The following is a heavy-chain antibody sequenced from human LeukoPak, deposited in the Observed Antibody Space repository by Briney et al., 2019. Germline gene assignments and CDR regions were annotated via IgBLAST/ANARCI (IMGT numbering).Heavy chain of an antibody. V-gene: IGHV1-18*01. D-gene: IGHD2-2*01. Sequence: ASLKVSRKASGYTFTTYGISWVRHAPGQGLEWIGWISAYNGNTNYAQKLQGRVTMTTDTSTSTAYMELRSLRSDDTAVYYCARDSDCSSTSCYLGGYYYYGMDVWGQGTTVTVSS. J-gene: IGHJ6*02. CDR3: ARDSDCSSTSCYLGGYYYYGMDV. CDR2: ISAYNGNT. CDR1: GYTFTTYG.